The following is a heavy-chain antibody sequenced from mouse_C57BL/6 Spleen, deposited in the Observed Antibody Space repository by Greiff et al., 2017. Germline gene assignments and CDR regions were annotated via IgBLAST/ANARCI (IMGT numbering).Heavy chain of an antibody. CDR3: ARRECFYFDY. V-gene: IGHV5-6*02. CDR1: GFTFSSYG. Sequence: EVKLVESGGDLVKPGGSLKLSCAASGFTFSSYGMSWVCQTPDKRLEWVATISSGGSYTYYPDSVKGRFTISRDNAKNALYLQMSRLKSEDTAMYYCARRECFYFDYWGQGTTLTVSS. CDR2: ISSGGSYT. J-gene: IGHJ2*01.